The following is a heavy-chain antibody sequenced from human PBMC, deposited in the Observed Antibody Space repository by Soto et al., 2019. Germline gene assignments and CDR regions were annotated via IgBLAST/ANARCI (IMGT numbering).Heavy chain of an antibody. CDR2: ISGSGGST. D-gene: IGHD6-6*01. Sequence: GGSLRLSCAASGFTFSSYAMSWVRQAPGKGLEWVSAISGSGGSTYYADSVMGRFTKSIDNSKHTRYLQMNSLGAEATAVYDCAKVVRRSSSIPLFDPWGQGTLVTVSS. CDR3: AKVVRRSSSIPLFDP. J-gene: IGHJ5*02. V-gene: IGHV3-23*01. CDR1: GFTFSSYA.